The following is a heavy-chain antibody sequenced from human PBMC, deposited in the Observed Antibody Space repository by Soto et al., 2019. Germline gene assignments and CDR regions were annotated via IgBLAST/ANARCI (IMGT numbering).Heavy chain of an antibody. CDR1: GYRFSSSW. D-gene: IGHD3-9*01. V-gene: IGHV5-51*01. J-gene: IGHJ4*02. CDR3: ARHATYYDILSGSYFDY. CDR2: VYPSDSGV. Sequence: GESLKISCQGTGYRFSSSWIGWVRQKPGKGLEWLGNVYPSDSGVRYSPAFEGQVTISADNSINTAYLQWSSLKASDTAMYYCARHATYYDILSGSYFDYWGQGTQVTVSS.